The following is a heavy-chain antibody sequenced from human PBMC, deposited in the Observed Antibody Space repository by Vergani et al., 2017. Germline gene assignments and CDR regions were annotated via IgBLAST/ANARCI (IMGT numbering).Heavy chain of an antibody. CDR1: GFTFSSYS. D-gene: IGHD5-18*01. CDR2: ISSSSSYI. Sequence: EVQLVESGGGLVKPGGSLRLSCAASGFTFSSYSMNWVRQAPGKGLEWVSSISSSSSYIYYADSVKGRFTISRDNAKNSLYLQMNSLRAEDTAVYYCARAHTAMANDAFDIWGQGTMVTVSS. V-gene: IGHV3-21*01. J-gene: IGHJ3*02. CDR3: ARAHTAMANDAFDI.